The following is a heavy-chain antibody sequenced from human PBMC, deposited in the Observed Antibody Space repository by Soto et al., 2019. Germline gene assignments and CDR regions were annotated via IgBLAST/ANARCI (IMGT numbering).Heavy chain of an antibody. J-gene: IGHJ2*01. D-gene: IGHD4-17*01. CDR2: INDSGSI. CDR3: ARCGDYVGGWYFDL. CDR1: GGAFSGYY. V-gene: IGHV4-34*02. Sequence: QVQLQQWGAGLLKPSETLSLTCAVYGGAFSGYYWNWIRQPPGKGLEWVGEINDSGSINYNPTLNSRFTISVDTSKNQFSLSLTAVTAADTAVYYCARCGDYVGGWYFDLWGRGTLVTVSS.